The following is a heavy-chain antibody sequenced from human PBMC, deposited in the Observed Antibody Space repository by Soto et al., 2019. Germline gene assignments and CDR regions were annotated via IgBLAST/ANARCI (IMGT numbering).Heavy chain of an antibody. J-gene: IGHJ6*02. V-gene: IGHV3-53*01. Sequence: QPGGSLRLSCAASGFTVSSNYMSWVRQAPGKGLEWVSVIYSGGSTYYADSVKGRFTISRDNSKNTLYLQMNSLRAEDTAVYYCARERGSLDSMAWRPGYGMDVWGQGTTVTVSS. CDR2: IYSGGST. CDR1: GFTVSSNY. D-gene: IGHD1-26*01. CDR3: ARERGSLDSMAWRPGYGMDV.